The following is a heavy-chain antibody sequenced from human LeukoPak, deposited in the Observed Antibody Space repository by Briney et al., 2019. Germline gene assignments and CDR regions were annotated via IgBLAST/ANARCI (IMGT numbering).Heavy chain of an antibody. CDR1: GGTFSSYA. J-gene: IGHJ4*02. D-gene: IGHD3-22*01. Sequence: GASVKVSCKASGGTFSSYAISWVRQAPGQGLEWMGGIIPIFGTANYAQKFQGRVTITADESTSTAYMELSSLRSEDTAVYYCARDLSQHLSYDSSGYYSPFDYWGQGTLVTVSS. CDR2: IIPIFGTA. V-gene: IGHV1-69*13. CDR3: ARDLSQHLSYDSSGYYSPFDY.